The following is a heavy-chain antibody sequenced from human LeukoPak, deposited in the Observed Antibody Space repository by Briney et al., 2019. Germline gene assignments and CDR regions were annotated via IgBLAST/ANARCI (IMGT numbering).Heavy chain of an antibody. Sequence: ASVKVSCKVSGYTLTELSMHWVRQAPGKGLEWMGGFDPEDGETIYAQKFQGRVTMTEDTSTDTAYMELSSLRSEDTAVYYCARGRRTMVRGVIISLYYFDYWGQGTLVTVSS. J-gene: IGHJ4*02. CDR3: ARGRRTMVRGVIISLYYFDY. CDR2: FDPEDGET. V-gene: IGHV1-24*01. D-gene: IGHD3-10*01. CDR1: GYTLTELS.